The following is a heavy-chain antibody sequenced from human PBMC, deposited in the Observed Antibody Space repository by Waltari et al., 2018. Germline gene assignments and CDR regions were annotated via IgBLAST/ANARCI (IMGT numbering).Heavy chain of an antibody. CDR3: ARDSGSSWYPYYYYYGMDV. Sequence: EVQLVESGGGLIQPGGSLRLSCAASGFTVSSNYMSWVRQAPGKGLEWVSVIYSGGSKYYADSVKGRFTISRDNSKNTLYLQMNSLRAEDTAVYYCARDSGSSWYPYYYYYGMDVWGQGTTVTVSS. CDR1: GFTVSSNY. CDR2: IYSGGSK. J-gene: IGHJ6*02. D-gene: IGHD6-13*01. V-gene: IGHV3-53*01.